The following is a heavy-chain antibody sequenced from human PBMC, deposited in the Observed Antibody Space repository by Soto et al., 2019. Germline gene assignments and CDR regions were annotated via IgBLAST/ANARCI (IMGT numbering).Heavy chain of an antibody. CDR2: ISYDGSNK. V-gene: IGHV3-30*18. Sequence: GGSLRLSCAASGFTFSSYGMHWVRQAPGKGLEWVAVISYDGSNKYYADSVKGRFTISRDNSKNTLYLQMNSLRAEDTAVYYCAKGQGTDYYGMDVWGQGTTVTVSS. CDR3: AKGQGTDYYGMDV. CDR1: GFTFSSYG. J-gene: IGHJ6*02. D-gene: IGHD1-1*01.